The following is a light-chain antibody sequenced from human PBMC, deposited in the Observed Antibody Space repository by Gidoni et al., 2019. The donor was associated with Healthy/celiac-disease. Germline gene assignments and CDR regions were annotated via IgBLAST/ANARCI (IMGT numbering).Light chain of an antibody. J-gene: IGKJ4*01. CDR2: AAS. V-gene: IGKV1-39*01. Sequence: DIQMTQSPSSLSASVGDRVTITCRASQSISSYLNWYQQKPGKAPKLLIYAASSLRSGVPSRFSGRGSGTDFTRTISSLQPEDFATYYCQQSYRTPLTFGGGTKVEIK. CDR1: QSISSY. CDR3: QQSYRTPLT.